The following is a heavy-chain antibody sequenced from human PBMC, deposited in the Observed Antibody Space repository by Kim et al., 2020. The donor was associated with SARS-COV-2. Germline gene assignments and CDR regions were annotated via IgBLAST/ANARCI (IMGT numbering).Heavy chain of an antibody. CDR3: ARDPSRYYDILTGHQGTGY. CDR2: IYSGGST. CDR1: GFTVSSNY. J-gene: IGHJ4*02. D-gene: IGHD3-9*01. V-gene: IGHV3-53*01. Sequence: GGSLRLSCAASGFTVSSNYMSWVRQAPGKGLEWVSVIYSGGSTYYADSVKGRFTISRDNSKNTLYLQMNSLRAEDTAVYYCARDPSRYYDILTGHQGTGYWGQGTLVTVSS.